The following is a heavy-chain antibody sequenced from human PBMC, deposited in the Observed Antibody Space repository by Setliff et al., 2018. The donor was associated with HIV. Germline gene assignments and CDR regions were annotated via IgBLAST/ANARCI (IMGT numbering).Heavy chain of an antibody. D-gene: IGHD6-19*01. CDR1: GFDFSTYW. J-gene: IGHJ4*02. CDR2: IKLHGSEK. V-gene: IGHV3-7*01. CDR3: ASDRDGWHTPHLNS. Sequence: GGSLRLSCEGSGFDFSTYWMSWVRQAPGKGLEWVANIKLHGSEKYYVDSVKGRFTISRDDAKNSLYLQMNSLRVEDTAVYYCASDRDGWHTPHLNSWGRGTLVTVSS.